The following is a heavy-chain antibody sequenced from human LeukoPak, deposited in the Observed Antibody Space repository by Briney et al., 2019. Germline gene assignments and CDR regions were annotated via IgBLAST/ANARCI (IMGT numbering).Heavy chain of an antibody. CDR3: SRADYYGSGRPISLDV. D-gene: IGHD3-10*01. J-gene: IGHJ6*04. Sequence: PGRSLRLSCAASGFTFSDYYMIWGRQDPGKGLEGVGFIRSKAYGVTTEDAATVKGRFTISRDDSKSIAYLQMNSLKTEDTAVYYCSRADYYGSGRPISLDVLGKGTTVTVSS. CDR2: IRSKAYGVTT. CDR1: GFTFSDYY. V-gene: IGHV3-49*04.